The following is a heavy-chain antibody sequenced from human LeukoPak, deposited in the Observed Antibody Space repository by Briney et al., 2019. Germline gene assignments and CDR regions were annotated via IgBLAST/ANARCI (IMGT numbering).Heavy chain of an antibody. J-gene: IGHJ4*02. Sequence: PGGSLRLSCTVSGFTFSSYEMNWVRQAPGKGLEWVSKMDSRGHSVYYADSVKGRFSISRDNAKNSLFMQMNSLRAEDTAIYYCARGRGNGSPSYFDYWGQGALVTVSS. CDR1: GFTFSSYE. D-gene: IGHD1-26*01. CDR3: ARGRGNGSPSYFDY. CDR2: MDSRGHSV. V-gene: IGHV3-48*03.